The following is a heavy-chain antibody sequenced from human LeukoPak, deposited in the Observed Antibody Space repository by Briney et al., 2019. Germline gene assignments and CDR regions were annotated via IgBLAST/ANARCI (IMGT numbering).Heavy chain of an antibody. D-gene: IGHD6-25*01. J-gene: IGHJ5*02. V-gene: IGHV4-34*01. CDR1: GGSFSGYY. Sequence: ETPCVTCAVYGGSFSGYYWSWIRQPPGKGLEWIGEINHSGSTNYNPSLKSRVTIPVDTSKNQFSLKLSPVTAADTAVYYCARQQAATGAFDPWGPGNLGSVSS. CDR3: ARQQAATGAFDP. CDR2: INHSGST.